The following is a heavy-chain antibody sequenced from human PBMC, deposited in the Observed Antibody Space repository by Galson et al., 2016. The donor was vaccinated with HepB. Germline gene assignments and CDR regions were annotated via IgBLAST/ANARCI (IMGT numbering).Heavy chain of an antibody. CDR2: INSHSGST. CDR1: GYSFTGYY. CDR3: VRADHQEFEY. Sequence: SVKVSCKASGYSFTGYYMHWVRQAPGQGLEWMGWINSHSGSTHYAQNLEGRLTMTRDTSTSTVYMELSSLTSEDTAVYYCVRADHQEFEYWGQGTLVTVSS. J-gene: IGHJ4*02. V-gene: IGHV1-2*02.